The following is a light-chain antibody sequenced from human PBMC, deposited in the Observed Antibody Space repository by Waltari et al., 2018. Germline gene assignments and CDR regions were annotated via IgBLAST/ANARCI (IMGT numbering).Light chain of an antibody. J-gene: IGKJ1*01. Sequence: ETGLTRPPGTLSLSRGESASLSCRARQRVTRALAWYQQKPGQAPRLLIYGASNRATGIPDRFSGSGSGTDFSLTISSLEPEDFAVYYCQHYLRLPVTFGQGTTVEV. CDR2: GAS. CDR1: QRVTRA. V-gene: IGKV3-20*01. CDR3: QHYLRLPVT.